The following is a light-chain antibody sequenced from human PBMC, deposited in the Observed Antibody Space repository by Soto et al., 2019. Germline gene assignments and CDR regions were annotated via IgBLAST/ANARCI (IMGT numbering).Light chain of an antibody. CDR3: SSYTSSSTYV. CDR1: SSDVGNYKY. CDR2: EVR. V-gene: IGLV2-14*01. Sequence: QSALTQPASVSGSPGQSITISCTGTSSDVGNYKYVSWYQQHPGKAPKLMIYEVRNRPSGVSNRFSGSKSGNTASLTISGLQAEDEADYYCSSYTSSSTYVFGTGTKLTVL. J-gene: IGLJ1*01.